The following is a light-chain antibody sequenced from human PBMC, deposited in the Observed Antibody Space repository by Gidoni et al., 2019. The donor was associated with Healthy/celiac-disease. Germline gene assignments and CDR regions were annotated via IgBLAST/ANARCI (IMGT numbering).Light chain of an antibody. CDR1: QDISNY. CDR2: DAS. Sequence: DIQMTQSPSSLSASVGDRVTITCQASQDISNYLNWYQQKPGKAPKLLIYDASNLETGVPSRFSGGGSGTDFTFTISSLQPEDIAAYYCRQYDNLPPYTFGQGTKLEIK. J-gene: IGKJ2*01. CDR3: RQYDNLPPYT. V-gene: IGKV1-33*01.